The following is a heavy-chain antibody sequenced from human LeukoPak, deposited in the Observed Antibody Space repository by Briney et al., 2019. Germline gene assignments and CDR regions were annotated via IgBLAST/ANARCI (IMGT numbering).Heavy chain of an antibody. CDR3: ARGGITMVRGVIISPPDDY. Sequence: ASVKVSCKASGYTFTGYYMHWVRQAPGQGVEWMGWINPNSGGTNYAQKFQGRVTMTRDTSISTAYMELSRLRSDDTAVYYCARGGITMVRGVIISPPDDYWGQGTLVTVSS. J-gene: IGHJ4*02. CDR1: GYTFTGYY. CDR2: INPNSGGT. D-gene: IGHD3-10*01. V-gene: IGHV1-2*02.